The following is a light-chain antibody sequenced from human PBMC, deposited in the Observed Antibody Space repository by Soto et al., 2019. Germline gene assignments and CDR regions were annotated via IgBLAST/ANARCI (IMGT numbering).Light chain of an antibody. CDR3: QQRSNWPPFS. V-gene: IGKV3-11*01. Sequence: EIVLTQSPATLSLSPGERATLSCRASQSVSSYLVWYQQKPGQAPRLLIYDASTRATGVPARFSGSGSGTDFTLTISSLVPEDFAVYYCQQRSNWPPFSFGPGTTVDIK. CDR1: QSVSSY. CDR2: DAS. J-gene: IGKJ3*01.